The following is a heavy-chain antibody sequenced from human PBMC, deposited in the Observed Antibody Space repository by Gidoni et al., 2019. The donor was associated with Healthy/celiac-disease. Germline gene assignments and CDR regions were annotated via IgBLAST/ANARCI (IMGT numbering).Heavy chain of an antibody. CDR3: ARDICSGGSCPYYYYYGMDV. CDR2: IISSSIYI. J-gene: IGHJ6*02. D-gene: IGHD2-15*01. CDR1: GFTFSSYS. Sequence: EVQLVESGGGLVKPGGSLRRSCADSGFTFSSYSMNWVRKAPGKVLEWVSSIISSSIYIYYADSVKGRFTISRDNAKNSLYLQMNSLRAEDTAVYYCARDICSGGSCPYYYYYGMDVWGQVTTVTVSS. V-gene: IGHV3-21*01.